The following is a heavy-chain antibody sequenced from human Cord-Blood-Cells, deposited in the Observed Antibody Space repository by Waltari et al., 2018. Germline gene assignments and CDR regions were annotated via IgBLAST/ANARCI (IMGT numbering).Heavy chain of an antibody. CDR2: IYHSGDT. Sequence: VQLQESGPGLVKPSAAPSPSCTVSGSPISSGHYWRWTRQPPGKGLEWIGSIYHSGDTYYIPSLNSRVTISSDMSKSQCSLKLSAVSAGDTAVYYCARGGPYSSSSFDYWGQGTLVTVSS. J-gene: IGHJ4*02. V-gene: IGHV4-38-2*02. CDR3: ARGGPYSSSSFDY. CDR1: GSPISSGHY. D-gene: IGHD6-6*01.